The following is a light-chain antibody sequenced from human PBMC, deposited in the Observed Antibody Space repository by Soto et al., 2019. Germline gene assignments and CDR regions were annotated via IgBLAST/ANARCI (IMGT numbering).Light chain of an antibody. CDR2: EGT. Sequence: QSALTQPASVSGSPGQSITISCTGTSSGVGSYNLVSWYQQHPGKAPKLMIYEGTKRPSGVSNRFSGSKSGNTASLTISGLQAEDEADYYCCSYADTSTLFVFGTGTKVTVL. CDR1: SSGVGSYNL. V-gene: IGLV2-23*01. CDR3: CSYADTSTLFV. J-gene: IGLJ1*01.